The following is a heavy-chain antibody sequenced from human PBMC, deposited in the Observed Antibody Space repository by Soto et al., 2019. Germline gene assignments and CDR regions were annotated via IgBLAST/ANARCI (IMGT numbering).Heavy chain of an antibody. D-gene: IGHD6-19*01. V-gene: IGHV1-69*01. Sequence: QVQLVQSGAEVKKPGSSVKVSCKASGGTFSSYAISWVRQAPGQGLEWMGGIIPIFGTANYAQKFQGRVTITADESTSTAYMELSGLRSEDTAVYYCARGNPPPVAGTWAFDIWGQGTMVTVSS. J-gene: IGHJ3*02. CDR2: IIPIFGTA. CDR1: GGTFSSYA. CDR3: ARGNPPPVAGTWAFDI.